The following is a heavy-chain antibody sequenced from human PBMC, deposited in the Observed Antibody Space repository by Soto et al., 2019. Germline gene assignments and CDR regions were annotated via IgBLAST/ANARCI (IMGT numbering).Heavy chain of an antibody. CDR2: INPNSGGT. CDR1: LYIFTFYH. J-gene: IGHJ6*01. V-gene: IGHV1-2*02. CDR3: EREEINIYSYGMDV. Sequence: ASVXVSFKSCLYIFTFYHMHFFLQAPGQGLDWMGWINPNSGGTNYAQKFQGRVTMTRDTSISTAYMELSSLRSDDTAVYYCEREEINIYSYGMDVWGQGTTVTVYS.